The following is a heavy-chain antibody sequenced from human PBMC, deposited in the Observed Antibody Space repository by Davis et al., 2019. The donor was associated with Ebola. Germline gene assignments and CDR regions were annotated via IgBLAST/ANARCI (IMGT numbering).Heavy chain of an antibody. CDR2: ISWNSGSI. CDR3: ANPGGPWGGMDV. J-gene: IGHJ6*02. Sequence: SLKISCAASGFTFSSYAMHWVRQAPGKGLEWVSGISWNSGSIGYADSVKGRFTISRDNAKNSLYLQMNSLTAEDTALYYCANPGGPWGGMDVWVQGTTVTVSS. D-gene: IGHD3-16*01. CDR1: GFTFSSYA. V-gene: IGHV3-9*01.